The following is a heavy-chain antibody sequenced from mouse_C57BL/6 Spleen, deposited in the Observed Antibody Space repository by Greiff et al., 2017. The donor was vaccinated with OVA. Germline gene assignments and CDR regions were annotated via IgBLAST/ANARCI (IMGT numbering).Heavy chain of an antibody. CDR2: ISSGSSTI. V-gene: IGHV5-17*01. CDR1: GFTFSDYG. J-gene: IGHJ3*01. CDR3: AWNYYSNWAWFAY. Sequence: EVKVVESGGGLVKPGGSLKLSCAASGFTFSDYGMHWVRQAPETGLEWVAYISSGSSTIYYADTVTGRFTISRDNAKNTLFLQMTSLRSEDTAMDYCAWNYYSNWAWFAYWGQGTLVTVSA. D-gene: IGHD2-5*01.